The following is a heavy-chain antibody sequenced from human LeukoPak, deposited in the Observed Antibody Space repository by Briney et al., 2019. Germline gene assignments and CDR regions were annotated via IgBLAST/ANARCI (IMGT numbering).Heavy chain of an antibody. CDR2: ISSSSSYI. J-gene: IGHJ4*02. CDR3: ARGNWNALDY. CDR1: GFTFSSYS. Sequence: PGGSLRLSCAASGFTFSSYSMNWVRQAPGKGLEWVSSISSSSSYIYYADSVKGRFTISRDNAKNSLYLQMNSLRAEDTAAYYCARGNWNALDYWGQGTLVTVSS. V-gene: IGHV3-21*01. D-gene: IGHD1-20*01.